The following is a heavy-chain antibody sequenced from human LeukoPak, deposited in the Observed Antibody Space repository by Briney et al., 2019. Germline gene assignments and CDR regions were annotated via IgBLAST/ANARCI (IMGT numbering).Heavy chain of an antibody. Sequence: SETLSLTCTVSGGSISSSSYYWGWIRQPPGKGLEWIGSIYYIGSTSYNPSLKRRVTISVDTSKNQFSLKLSSVTAADTAVYYCAREYYYYYMDVWGKGTTVTVSS. CDR3: AREYYYYYMDV. J-gene: IGHJ6*03. CDR1: GGSISSSSYY. CDR2: IYYIGST. V-gene: IGHV4-39*07.